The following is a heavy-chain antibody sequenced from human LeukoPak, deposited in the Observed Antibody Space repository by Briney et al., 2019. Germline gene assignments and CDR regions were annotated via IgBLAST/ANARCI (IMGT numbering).Heavy chain of an antibody. CDR1: GGSISSYY. V-gene: IGHV4-59*01. J-gene: IGHJ4*02. CDR3: ARDSPVAGGVFDY. Sequence: KPSQTLSLTCTVSGGSISSYYWSWIRQPPGKGLEWIGYIYYSGSTNYNPSLKSRVTISVDTPKNQFSLKLSSVTAADTAVYYCARDSPVAGGVFDYWGQGTLVTVSS. D-gene: IGHD6-19*01. CDR2: IYYSGST.